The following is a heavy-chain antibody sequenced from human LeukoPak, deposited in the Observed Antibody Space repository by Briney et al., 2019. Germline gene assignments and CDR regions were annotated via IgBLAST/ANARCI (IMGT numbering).Heavy chain of an antibody. CDR1: GFTFSSYG. V-gene: IGHV3-33*01. D-gene: IGHD3-22*01. Sequence: PGGSLRLSCAASGFTFSSYGMHWVRQAPGKGLECLAVIWYDGSNKYYAHSVKGRYTISRDNSKNTLYLQMNSLRAEDTAVYYCASGTYYYDSSGYLDYWGQGTLVTVPS. CDR3: ASGTYYYDSSGYLDY. J-gene: IGHJ4*02. CDR2: IWYDGSNK.